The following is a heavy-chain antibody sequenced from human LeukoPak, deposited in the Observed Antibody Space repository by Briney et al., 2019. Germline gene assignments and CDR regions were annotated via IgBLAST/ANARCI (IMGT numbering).Heavy chain of an antibody. CDR3: ARFSKGGNSHYFDY. J-gene: IGHJ4*02. CDR1: GGSVSSGGYY. CDR2: IYYSGST. V-gene: IGHV4-31*03. D-gene: IGHD4-23*01. Sequence: SETLSLTCTVSGGSVSSGGYYWSWIRQHPGKGLEWIGYIYYSGSTYYNPSLNSRVTISVDTSKNQFSLKLSSVTAADTAVYYCARFSKGGNSHYFDYWGQGTLVTVSS.